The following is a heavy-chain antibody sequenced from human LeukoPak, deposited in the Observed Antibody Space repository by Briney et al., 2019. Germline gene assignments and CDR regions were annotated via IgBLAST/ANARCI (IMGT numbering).Heavy chain of an antibody. CDR1: GYTFTGYY. V-gene: IGHV1-69*04. J-gene: IGHJ5*02. CDR3: ARGGEDIVVVPAASTGYNWFDP. CDR2: IIPILGIA. D-gene: IGHD2-2*01. Sequence: SVKVSCKASGYTFTGYYMHWVRQAPGQGLEWMGRIIPILGIANYAQKFQGRVTITADKSTSTAYMELSSLRSEDTAVYHCARGGEDIVVVPAASTGYNWFDPWGQGTLVTVSS.